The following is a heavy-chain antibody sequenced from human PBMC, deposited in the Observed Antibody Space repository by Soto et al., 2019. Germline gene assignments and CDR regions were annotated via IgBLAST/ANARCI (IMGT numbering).Heavy chain of an antibody. CDR1: GGTFSSYA. D-gene: IGHD4-17*01. CDR3: ARAGIHDYGDSAWFDP. J-gene: IGHJ5*02. V-gene: IGHV1-69*13. CDR2: IIPIFGTA. Sequence: SVKVSCKASGGTFSSYAISWVRQAPGQGLEWMGGIIPIFGTANYAQKFQGRVTITADESTSTAYMELSSLRSEDTAVYYCARAGIHDYGDSAWFDPWGQGTLVTVSS.